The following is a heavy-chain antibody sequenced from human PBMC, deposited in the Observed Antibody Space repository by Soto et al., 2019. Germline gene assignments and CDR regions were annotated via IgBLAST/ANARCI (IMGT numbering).Heavy chain of an antibody. CDR1: GFTFASYA. D-gene: IGHD3-9*01. Sequence: GGSLRLSCAASGFTFASYAMTWVRQAPGKGLEWVSTISGGGGSTYYADSVKGRFTISRDNSKNTLYLQMSSLRAEDTAVYYCAKGRWFDYHDAFDIWGQGTVVTVSS. CDR2: ISGGGGST. V-gene: IGHV3-23*01. CDR3: AKGRWFDYHDAFDI. J-gene: IGHJ3*02.